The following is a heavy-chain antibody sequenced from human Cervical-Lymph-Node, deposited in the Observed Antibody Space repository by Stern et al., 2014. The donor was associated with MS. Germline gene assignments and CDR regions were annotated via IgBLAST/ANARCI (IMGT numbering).Heavy chain of an antibody. Sequence: VQLVESGGGVVQPGRSLRLTCTVSGFTFSRYGMHWVRQAPCKGLESVSGLSYDGSDTYDAESVKGRFTISRDNSKNTLYLEMRSLRPEDTAVYYCVKRGITEVRGVRLGDYWGPGTLVIVSS. CDR1: GFTFSRYG. CDR3: VKRGITEVRGVRLGDY. J-gene: IGHJ4*02. V-gene: IGHV3-30*18. CDR2: LSYDGSDT. D-gene: IGHD3-10*01.